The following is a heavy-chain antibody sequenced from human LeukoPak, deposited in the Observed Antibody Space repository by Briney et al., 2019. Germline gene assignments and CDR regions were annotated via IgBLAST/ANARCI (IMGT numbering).Heavy chain of an antibody. V-gene: IGHV3-23*01. CDR1: GFTFTSHA. CDR3: ANGAVAGGWYYFDY. J-gene: IGHJ4*02. Sequence: GGSLRLSCAASGFTFTSHATNWVRQAPGQGLKWVSVISASGGATHYAESVKGRFIVSRDNSKNTLSLQMNSLRAEDTAVYYCANGAVAGGWYYFDYWGQGTPVTVSS. CDR2: ISASGGAT. D-gene: IGHD6-19*01.